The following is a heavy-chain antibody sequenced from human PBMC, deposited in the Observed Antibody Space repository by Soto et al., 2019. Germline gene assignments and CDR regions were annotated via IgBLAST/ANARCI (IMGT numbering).Heavy chain of an antibody. CDR2: IKSQSGGGTI. CDR3: TTVVLMLYVGAHSAH. J-gene: IGHJ4*02. D-gene: IGHD2-8*01. CDR1: GFTFTNAW. V-gene: IGHV3-15*01. Sequence: EVQLVESGGGLVKPGGSLRLSCAGSGFTFTNAWMSWVRLAPGKGLEWIGRIKSQSGGGTIDYAAPVKGRFAISRDDSQNTLFLQMNSLRPEDTGVYYCTTVVLMLYVGAHSAHWGQGTLVTVSS.